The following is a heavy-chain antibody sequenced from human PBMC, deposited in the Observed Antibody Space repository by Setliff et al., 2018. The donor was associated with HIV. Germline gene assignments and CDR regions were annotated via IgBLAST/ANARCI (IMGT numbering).Heavy chain of an antibody. V-gene: IGHV1-2*06. CDR3: ARDEVIEVAGDFDN. CDR2: INPNSGGT. J-gene: IGHJ4*02. CDR1: GYSFTGYY. D-gene: IGHD6-19*01. Sequence: ASVKVSCKASGYSFTGYYMYWVRQAPGQGLEWMGRINPNSGGTNYAQKFQGRVTMTRDTSISTAYMELSRLRSDDTAVYYCARDEVIEVAGDFDNWGQGTLVTVSS.